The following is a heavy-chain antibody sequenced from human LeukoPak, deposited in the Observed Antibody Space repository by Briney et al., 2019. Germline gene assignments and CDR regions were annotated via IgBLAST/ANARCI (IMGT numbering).Heavy chain of an antibody. CDR2: IYWDDDK. Sequence: ESGPTLVRPTQTLTLTCTLSGFSLSTSGVGVGWIRQPPGKALEWLAHIYWDDDKRYSPSLKSRLAISKDTSKNQVVLRMTNMDPVDTATYYCTHIFWAGQFYYFGNWGQGTLVTVSS. CDR1: GFSLSTSGVG. V-gene: IGHV2-5*02. J-gene: IGHJ4*02. CDR3: THIFWAGQFYYFGN. D-gene: IGHD3/OR15-3a*01.